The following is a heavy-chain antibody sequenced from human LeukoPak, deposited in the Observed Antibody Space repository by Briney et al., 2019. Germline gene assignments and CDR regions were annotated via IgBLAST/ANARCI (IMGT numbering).Heavy chain of an antibody. V-gene: IGHV3-23*01. CDR1: RFTFSSYA. CDR3: TKAPLRSCSGAFCYPFDY. D-gene: IGHD2-8*02. Sequence: GGSLRLSCAASRFTFSSYAMSWVRQTPGKGLEWVAATVGGRPDTYHAESVKGRFTVSRDDSRDTLFLQMNRLSVDDTAIYYCTKAPLRSCSGAFCYPFDYWGQGTLVTVSS. CDR2: TVGGRPDT. J-gene: IGHJ4*02.